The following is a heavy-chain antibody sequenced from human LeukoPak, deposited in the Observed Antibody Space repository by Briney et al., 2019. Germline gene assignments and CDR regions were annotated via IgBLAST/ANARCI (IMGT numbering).Heavy chain of an antibody. Sequence: PGRSLRLSCAASGFTFSSYGMHWVRQAPGKGLEWVAVISYDGSSKNYADSVKGRFTISGDNSKNTLYLQMNSLRAEDTAVYYCATAAAPFDFWGQGTLVTVSS. J-gene: IGHJ4*02. CDR3: ATAAAPFDF. D-gene: IGHD2-2*01. CDR1: GFTFSSYG. V-gene: IGHV3-30*03. CDR2: ISYDGSSK.